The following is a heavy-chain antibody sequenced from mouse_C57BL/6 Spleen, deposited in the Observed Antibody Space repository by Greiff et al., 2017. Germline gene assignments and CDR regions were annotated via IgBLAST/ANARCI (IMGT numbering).Heavy chain of an antibody. CDR3: ARWEGYYEYYFDY. J-gene: IGHJ2*01. V-gene: IGHV1-81*01. CDR2: IYPRSGNT. Sequence: VQLQQSGAELARPGASVKLSCKASGYTFTSYGISWVKQRPGQGLEWIGEIYPRSGNTYYNEKFKGKATLTADKSSSTAYMELRSLTSEDSAVYFCARWEGYYEYYFDYWGQGTTLTVSS. CDR1: GYTFTSYG. D-gene: IGHD2-3*01.